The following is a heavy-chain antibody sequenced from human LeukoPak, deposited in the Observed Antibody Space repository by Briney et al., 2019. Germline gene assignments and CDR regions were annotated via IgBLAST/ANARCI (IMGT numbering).Heavy chain of an antibody. CDR3: AKDLTTVTSQGDY. D-gene: IGHD4-17*01. CDR1: GFTFSRYG. J-gene: IGHJ4*02. Sequence: GALRLSCAASGFTFSRYGMHWVRQAPGKGLEWVAFIRYDGSNKYYADSVKGRFTISRDNSKNTLYLQMNSLRPEDTAIYYCAKDLTTVTSQGDYWGQGTLVTVSS. V-gene: IGHV3-30*02. CDR2: IRYDGSNK.